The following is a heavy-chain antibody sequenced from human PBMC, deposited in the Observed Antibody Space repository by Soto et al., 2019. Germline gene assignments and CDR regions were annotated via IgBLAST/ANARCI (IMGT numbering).Heavy chain of an antibody. CDR2: IKSKTDGGTT. D-gene: IGHD3-10*01. CDR3: TTDRGEDWFDP. V-gene: IGHV3-15*01. CDR1: GFTFSNAW. J-gene: IGHJ5*02. Sequence: PVGSLRLSCAASGFTFSNAWMSWVRQAPGKGLEWVGRIKSKTDGGTTDYAAPVKGRFTISRDDSKNTLYLQMNSLKTEDTAVYYCTTDRGEDWFDPWGQGTLVTVSS.